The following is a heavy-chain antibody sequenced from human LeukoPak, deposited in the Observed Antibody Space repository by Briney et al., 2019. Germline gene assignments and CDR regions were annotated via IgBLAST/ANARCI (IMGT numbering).Heavy chain of an antibody. CDR1: GYSISSGYY. CDR3: ARSGRTEYGDYPFGY. V-gene: IGHV4-38-2*02. CDR2: IYHSGST. Sequence: SETLSLTCTVSGYSISSGYYWGWIRQPPGKGLEWIGSIYHSGSTYYNPSLESRVTISVDTSKNQFSLKLSSVTAADTAVYYCARSGRTEYGDYPFGYWGQGTLVTVSS. J-gene: IGHJ4*02. D-gene: IGHD4-17*01.